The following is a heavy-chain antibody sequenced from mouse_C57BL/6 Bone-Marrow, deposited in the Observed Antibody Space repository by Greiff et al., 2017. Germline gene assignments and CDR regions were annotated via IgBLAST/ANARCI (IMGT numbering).Heavy chain of an antibody. CDR3: ASELRFYWYFDV. J-gene: IGHJ1*03. Sequence: VQLQQSGPGLVKPSQSLSLTCSVTGYSITSGYYWNWIRQFPGNKLEWMGYISYDGRNNYNPSLKNRISITRYTSKNQFFLTLNSVTTEDTATYYCASELRFYWYFDVWGTGTTVTVSS. V-gene: IGHV3-6*01. CDR2: ISYDGRN. CDR1: GYSITSGYY. D-gene: IGHD1-1*01.